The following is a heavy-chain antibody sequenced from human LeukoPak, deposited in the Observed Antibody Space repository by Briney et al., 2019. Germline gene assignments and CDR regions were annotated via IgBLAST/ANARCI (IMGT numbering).Heavy chain of an antibody. V-gene: IGHV1-69*05. J-gene: IGHJ4*02. CDR1: GGTFSSYA. D-gene: IGHD2-15*01. Sequence: AVKVSCKASGGTFSSYAISWVRQAPGQGLEWMGGIIPIFGTANYAQKFQGRVTITTDESTSTAYMELSSLRSEDTAVYYCAREVVVAATRVYYFDYWGQGTLVTVSS. CDR2: IIPIFGTA. CDR3: AREVVVAATRVYYFDY.